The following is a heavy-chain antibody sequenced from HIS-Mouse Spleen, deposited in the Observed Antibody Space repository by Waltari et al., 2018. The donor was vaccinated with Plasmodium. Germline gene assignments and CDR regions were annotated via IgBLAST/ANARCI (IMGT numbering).Heavy chain of an antibody. V-gene: IGHV4-39*01. Sequence: QLQLQESGPGLVKPSETLSLTCTVSGGSISSSSYYWGWIRQPPGKGLEWIGIIYYSGSTYYNPSPKSRVTISVDTSKNQFSLKLSSVTAADTAVYYCARQLAYYDFWSGYSSGYYFDYWGQGTLVTVSS. D-gene: IGHD3-3*01. J-gene: IGHJ4*02. CDR3: ARQLAYYDFWSGYSSGYYFDY. CDR1: GGSISSSSYY. CDR2: IYYSGST.